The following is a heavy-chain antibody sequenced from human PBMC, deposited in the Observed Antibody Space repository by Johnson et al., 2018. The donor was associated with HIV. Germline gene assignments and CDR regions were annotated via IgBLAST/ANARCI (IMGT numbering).Heavy chain of an antibody. CDR3: ARGGPFHAFDI. D-gene: IGHD2-21*01. J-gene: IGHJ3*02. CDR2: MKQDGREK. V-gene: IGHV3-7*02. CDR1: GFTFSSYW. Sequence: EVQLVESGGGVVQPGRSLRLSCAASGFTFSSYWMSWVRQAPGKGLEWVATMKQDGREKHYVDSVKGRFNISRDNAKNTLFLQMNSLRAEDTAMYFCARGGPFHAFDIWGQGTMVTVSS.